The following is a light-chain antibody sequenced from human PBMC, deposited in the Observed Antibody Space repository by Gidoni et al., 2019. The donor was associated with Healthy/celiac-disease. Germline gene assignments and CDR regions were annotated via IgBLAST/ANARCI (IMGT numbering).Light chain of an antibody. Sequence: DIHITQSPSSLSASVGDRVTINCRASQSISRYLNWYQQKTGKAPKLLIYAASSLQSGVPSRLSGSGCGRDLTLTISSPQPEDCATYYCQQSYSTTWTFGQGTKVEIK. CDR1: QSISRY. CDR2: AAS. J-gene: IGKJ1*01. CDR3: QQSYSTTWT. V-gene: IGKV1-39*01.